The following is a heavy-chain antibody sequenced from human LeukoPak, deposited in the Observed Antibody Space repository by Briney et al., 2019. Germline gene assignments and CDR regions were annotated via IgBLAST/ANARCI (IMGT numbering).Heavy chain of an antibody. V-gene: IGHV4-39*07. CDR2: IYYTGNT. Sequence: PSETLSLTCSVSGDSIIGYYWGWIRQPPGKGLEWIGNIYYTGNTYYNSSLKSRVTISLDMSKNQFSLKVISMTAADTAAYYCTKSDGYGLIRICGRGTMVTVSS. J-gene: IGHJ3*02. D-gene: IGHD3-10*01. CDR3: TKSDGYGLIRI. CDR1: GDSIIGYY.